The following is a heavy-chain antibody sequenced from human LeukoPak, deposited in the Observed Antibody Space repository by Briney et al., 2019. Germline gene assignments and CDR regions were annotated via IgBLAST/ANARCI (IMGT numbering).Heavy chain of an antibody. Sequence: ASVKVSCKASGYTFTSYAMNWVRQAPGQGLEWMGWINTNTGNPTYAQGFTGRFVFSLDTSVSTAYLQISRLKAEDTAVYYCARSIVATSPYYYYYYMDVWGKGTTVTVSS. CDR3: ARSIVATSPYYYYYYMDV. D-gene: IGHD5-12*01. V-gene: IGHV7-4-1*02. CDR2: INTNTGNP. J-gene: IGHJ6*03. CDR1: GYTFTSYA.